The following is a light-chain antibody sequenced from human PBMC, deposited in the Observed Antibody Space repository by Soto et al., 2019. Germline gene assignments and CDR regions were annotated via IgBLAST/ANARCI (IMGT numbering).Light chain of an antibody. CDR2: KAS. V-gene: IGKV1-5*03. CDR1: KSISSW. Sequence: DIQMTQSPSTLSASVGDRVTITCRASKSISSWLAWHQQKPGKAPRLLIYKASNLESGVPSRFSGSGSGTEFTLTITSLQPDDSATYYCQQYNDNWTFGQGTKVEIK. J-gene: IGKJ1*01. CDR3: QQYNDNWT.